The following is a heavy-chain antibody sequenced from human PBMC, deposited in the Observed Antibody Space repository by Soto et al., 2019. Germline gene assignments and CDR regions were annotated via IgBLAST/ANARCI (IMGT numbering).Heavy chain of an antibody. Sequence: EVQLVESGGGLVQPGGSLRLSCAASGFTFSGYWMSWVRQAPGKGLEWVANIKFDGSEKYYVDSLKGRLIISRDNTKNTLSLQMNSMRVEDTAVYYCARDDGWNNVVVPPATQNHYFDYWGPGTWVTVSS. V-gene: IGHV3-7*01. CDR1: GFTFSGYW. CDR3: ARDDGWNNVVVPPATQNHYFDY. CDR2: IKFDGSEK. D-gene: IGHD2-2*01. J-gene: IGHJ4*02.